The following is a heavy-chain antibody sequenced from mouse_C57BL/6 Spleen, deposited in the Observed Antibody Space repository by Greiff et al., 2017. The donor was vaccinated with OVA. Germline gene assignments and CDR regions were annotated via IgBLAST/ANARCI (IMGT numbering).Heavy chain of an antibody. Sequence: QVQLQQSGAELVRPGSSVKLSCKASGYTFTSYWMHWVKQRPIQGLEWIGIIDPSDSDTHYNQKFKDKATLTVDKSSSTAYMHLSSLTSEDSAVYYCARFDWDSDYWGQGTTLTVSS. J-gene: IGHJ2*01. V-gene: IGHV1-52*01. CDR3: ARFDWDSDY. CDR2: IDPSDSDT. D-gene: IGHD4-1*01. CDR1: GYTFTSYW.